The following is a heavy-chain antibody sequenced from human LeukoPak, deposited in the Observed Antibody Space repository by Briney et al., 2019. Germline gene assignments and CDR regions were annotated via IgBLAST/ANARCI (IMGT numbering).Heavy chain of an antibody. V-gene: IGHV1-18*01. CDR1: GYTFTSYG. D-gene: IGHD3-9*01. CDR3: ARDFDWLFGSRFYYFDY. CDR2: ISAYNGNT. J-gene: IGHJ4*02. Sequence: ASVKVSCKASGYTFTSYGISWVRQAPGQGLEWMGWISAYNGNTNYAQKLQGRVTMTADTSTSTAYMELRSLRSDDTAVYYCARDFDWLFGSRFYYFDYWGQGTLVTVSA.